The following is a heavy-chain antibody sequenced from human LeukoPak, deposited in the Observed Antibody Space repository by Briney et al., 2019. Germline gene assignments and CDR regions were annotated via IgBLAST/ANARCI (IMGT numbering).Heavy chain of an antibody. J-gene: IGHJ5*02. CDR1: GYSFTSYW. D-gene: IGHD2-2*01. CDR3: ARRPGYCSSTSCYYWFDP. Sequence: GESLKISCKGSGYSFTSYWIGWVRQMPGKGLEWMGIIYPGDSDTRYSPSFQGQVTISADKSISTAYLQWSSLKASDTAMYYCARRPGYCSSTSCYYWFDPWGQGTLVTVSS. CDR2: IYPGDSDT. V-gene: IGHV5-51*01.